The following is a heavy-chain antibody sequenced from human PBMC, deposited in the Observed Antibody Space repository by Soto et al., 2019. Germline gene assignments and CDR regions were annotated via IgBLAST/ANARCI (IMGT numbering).Heavy chain of an antibody. J-gene: IGHJ6*02. V-gene: IGHV3-21*01. D-gene: IGHD6-13*01. CDR2: IRGFSPYT. CDR3: ARDRSGTAGYGMDV. CDR1: GFTFRSYT. Sequence: GGSLRLSCVASGFTFRSYTMNWVRQAPGKGLEWVSAIRGFSPYTFSVDSVKGRLTISRDNSKNTLYLQMNSLRTEDTAVYYCARDRSGTAGYGMDVWGQGTTVTVSS.